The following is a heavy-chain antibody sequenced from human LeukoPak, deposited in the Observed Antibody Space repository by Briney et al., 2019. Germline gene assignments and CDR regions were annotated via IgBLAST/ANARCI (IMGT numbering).Heavy chain of an antibody. CDR2: IYYSGST. CDR3: ARGAFDI. J-gene: IGHJ3*02. V-gene: IGHV4-39*07. Sequence: PSETLSLTCTVSGGSISSSSYYWGWIRQPPGKGLEWIGSIYYSGSTYYNPSLKSRVTISVDTSKNQFSLKLSSVTAADMAVYYCARGAFDIWGQGTMVTVSS. CDR1: GGSISSSSYY.